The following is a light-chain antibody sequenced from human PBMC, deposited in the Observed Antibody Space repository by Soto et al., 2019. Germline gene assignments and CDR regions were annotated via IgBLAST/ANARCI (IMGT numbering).Light chain of an antibody. CDR1: TSNIGSNY. CDR2: ENN. CDR3: GTWDNSLSAGV. Sequence: QSVLTQPPSVSAAPGQKVTISCSGSTSNIGSNYVSWYQHLPGTAPRLLIYENNKRPSGIPDRFSGSKSGTSATLGITGLQTGDEADYYCGTWDNSLSAGVFGGGTKLTVL. V-gene: IGLV1-51*02. J-gene: IGLJ3*02.